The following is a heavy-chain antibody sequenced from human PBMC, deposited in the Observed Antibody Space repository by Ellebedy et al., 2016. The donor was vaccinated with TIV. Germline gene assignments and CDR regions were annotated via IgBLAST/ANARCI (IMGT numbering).Heavy chain of an antibody. CDR3: ARGYSSGWTNWFFDL. V-gene: IGHV4-39*07. CDR2: IYFSGTT. CDR1: GGSISISSYY. Sequence: SETLSLTXTVSGGSISISSYYWGWIRQPPGKGLEWIGSIYFSGTTHYKPSLKSRVTISVDTSTNQFSLNLSSVTAADTAVYYCARGYSSGWTNWFFDLWGRGTLVTVSS. J-gene: IGHJ2*01. D-gene: IGHD6-19*01.